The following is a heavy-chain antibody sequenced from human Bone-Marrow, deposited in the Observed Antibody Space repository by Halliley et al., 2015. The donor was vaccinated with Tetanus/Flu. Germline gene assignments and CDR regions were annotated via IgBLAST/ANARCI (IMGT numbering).Heavy chain of an antibody. CDR2: VYDSGDT. Sequence: KGVGGIGYVYDSGDTNSNPSLKSRVTISRDTSKNQFSLNLSSVAAADTAVYYCVTGKGWLADYWGQGTLVTVSS. J-gene: IGHJ4*02. V-gene: IGHV4-59*01. D-gene: IGHD6-19*01. CDR3: VTGKGWLADY.